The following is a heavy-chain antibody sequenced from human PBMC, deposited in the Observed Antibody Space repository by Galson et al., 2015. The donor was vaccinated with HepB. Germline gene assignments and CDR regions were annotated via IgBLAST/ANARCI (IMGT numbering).Heavy chain of an antibody. J-gene: IGHJ4*02. CDR2: IYYSGST. CDR3: ARRGITMVRGPYRPFDY. D-gene: IGHD3-10*01. Sequence: SETLSLTCIVSGGSISTYYWSWIRQPPGKGLEWIGYIYYSGSTKYNPFFKSRVTISVDTSKNQFSLKLSSVTAADTAVYYCARRGITMVRGPYRPFDYWGQGTLVTVSS. CDR1: GGSISTYY. V-gene: IGHV4-59*12.